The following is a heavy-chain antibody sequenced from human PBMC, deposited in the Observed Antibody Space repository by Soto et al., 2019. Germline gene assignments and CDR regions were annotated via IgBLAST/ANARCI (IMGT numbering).Heavy chain of an antibody. CDR1: GASIRSGGYY. Sequence: SETLSLTCSVSGASIRSGGYYWSWLRQSPGKGLEWIGHIYYTGSTFYSPSPKSRLTISLDTSKNQFSLDLRFVTAADTAMYYCARIEMASIKWGRGTLVTVSS. CDR3: ARIEMASIK. CDR2: IYYTGST. J-gene: IGHJ4*02. V-gene: IGHV4-31*03.